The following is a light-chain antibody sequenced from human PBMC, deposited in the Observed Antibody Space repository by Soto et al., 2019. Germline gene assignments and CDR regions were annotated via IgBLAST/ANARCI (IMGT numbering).Light chain of an antibody. Sequence: EIVRTQSPASLSLSPGERATLSCRSSQSLTTDLAWYQQKPGQPPRLLIYGASTRATDFPARFSGSGSGTEFTLTISSLQSEDFAIYYCQQYTNWPRTFGQGTKVDIK. V-gene: IGKV3-15*01. J-gene: IGKJ1*01. CDR3: QQYTNWPRT. CDR1: QSLTTD. CDR2: GAS.